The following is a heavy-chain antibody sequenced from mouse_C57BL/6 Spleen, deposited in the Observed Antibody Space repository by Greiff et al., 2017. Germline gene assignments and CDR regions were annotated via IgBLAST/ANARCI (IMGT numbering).Heavy chain of an antibody. CDR2: IDPSDSET. J-gene: IGHJ1*03. V-gene: IGHV1-52*01. CDR1: GYTFTSYW. CDR3: TRWHGSSSGWYFDV. Sequence: VQLQQPGAELVRPGSSVKLSCKASGYTFTSYWMHWVKQRPIQGLEWIGNIDPSDSETHYNQKFKDKATLTVDKSSSTAYMQLSSLTSEDSAVYYCTRWHGSSSGWYFDVWGTGTTVTVSS. D-gene: IGHD1-1*01.